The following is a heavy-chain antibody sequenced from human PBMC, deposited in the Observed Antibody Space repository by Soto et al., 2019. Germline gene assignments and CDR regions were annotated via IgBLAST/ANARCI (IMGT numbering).Heavy chain of an antibody. V-gene: IGHV3-30*18. CDR2: ISYDGKNE. CDR3: AKDLVAFTTGRRSPCGS. CDR1: GFTFRAYG. J-gene: IGHJ5*02. Sequence: QVQLVESGGGVVQPGGSLRLSCAPSGFTFRAYGMHWVRQAPGKGLEWVAVISYDGKNEYYADSVKGRFSISRDSSKNTLYLQMNSLRAEDTAVYYFAKDLVAFTTGRRSPCGSWGQGTLVTVSS. D-gene: IGHD1-1*01.